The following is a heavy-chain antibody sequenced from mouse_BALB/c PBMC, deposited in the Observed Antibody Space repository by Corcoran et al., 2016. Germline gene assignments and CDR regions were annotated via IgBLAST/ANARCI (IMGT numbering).Heavy chain of an antibody. J-gene: IGHJ2*01. D-gene: IGHD1-2*01. CDR1: GYTFTNYG. CDR3: ARFITTATSLFDY. V-gene: IGHV9-3-1*01. Sequence: QIQLVQSGPELKKPGETVKISCKASGYTFTNYGMHWVKQAPGQGFKWMGWINTYTGEPTYADDFKGRFAFSLETSASTAYLQINNLKNEDTATYFCARFITTATSLFDYWGQGTTLTVSS. CDR2: INTYTGEP.